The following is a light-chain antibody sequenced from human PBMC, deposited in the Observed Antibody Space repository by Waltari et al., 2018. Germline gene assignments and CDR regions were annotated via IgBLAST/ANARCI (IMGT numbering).Light chain of an antibody. CDR3: MQALQTRIT. CDR1: QSLLHSNGYNY. Sequence: DIVMTQSTLSLPVPPGEPASISCRSSQSLLHSNGYNYLDWYLQKPGQSPQLLIYLGSNRASGVPDRFSGSGSGTDFTLKISRVEAEDVGVYYCMQALQTRITFGPGTKVDI. CDR2: LGS. J-gene: IGKJ3*01. V-gene: IGKV2-28*01.